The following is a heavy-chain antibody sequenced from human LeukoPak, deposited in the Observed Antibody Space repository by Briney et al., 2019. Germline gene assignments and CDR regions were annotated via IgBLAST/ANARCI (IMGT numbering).Heavy chain of an antibody. Sequence: ASVKVSCKASGYTFTGYYMHWVRQAPGQGLEWMGWINPNSGGTNYAQKFQGWVTMTRDTSISTAYMELSRLRSDDTAVYYCARGGYYYDSSGYYPTYYYYGMDVWGQGTTVTVSS. CDR3: ARGGYYYDSSGYYPTYYYYGMDV. V-gene: IGHV1-2*04. CDR1: GYTFTGYY. CDR2: INPNSGGT. D-gene: IGHD3-22*01. J-gene: IGHJ6*02.